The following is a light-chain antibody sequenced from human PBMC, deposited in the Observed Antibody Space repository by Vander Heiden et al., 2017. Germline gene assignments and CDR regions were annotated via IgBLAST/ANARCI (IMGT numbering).Light chain of an antibody. CDR1: QNIDSNY. CDR3: QQYCISPYT. V-gene: IGKV3-20*01. Sequence: EIVLTQSPGTLSLSPGERATLSCRASQNIDSNYLAWYQQKRGQAPRLLIYGASSRASGVADRFDGSGSGTDFTLTITTLEPGDFAVYFCQQYCISPYTFGQGTKLE. J-gene: IGKJ2*01. CDR2: GAS.